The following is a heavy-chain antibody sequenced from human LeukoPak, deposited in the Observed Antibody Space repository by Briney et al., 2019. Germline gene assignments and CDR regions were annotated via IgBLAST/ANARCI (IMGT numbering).Heavy chain of an antibody. V-gene: IGHV3-7*03. CDR1: GFTFTTYS. J-gene: IGHJ6*04. CDR3: ARDPYNWNDGGYGMDV. Sequence: GGSLRLSCAASGFTFTTYSMSWVRQAPGKGLEWVANIKKDGSDKYYVDSVKGRFTISRGNAKNSLYLQMNTLRAEDTAVYYCARDPYNWNDGGYGMDVWGKGTTVTVYS. D-gene: IGHD1-1*01. CDR2: IKKDGSDK.